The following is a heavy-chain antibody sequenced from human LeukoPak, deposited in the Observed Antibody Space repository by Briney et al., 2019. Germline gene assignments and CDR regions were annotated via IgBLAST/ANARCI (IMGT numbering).Heavy chain of an antibody. J-gene: IGHJ4*02. Sequence: PSETLSLTCTVSGGSISSSSYYWGWIRQPPGKGLEWIGSIYYSGSTTYYPSLKSRVTISVDTSKNQLSLKVISVTAADTAVYYCARGVIAAGGNDFDYWGQGTLVTVSS. CDR1: GGSISSSSYY. CDR2: IYYSGST. D-gene: IGHD6-13*01. CDR3: ARGVIAAGGNDFDY. V-gene: IGHV4-39*07.